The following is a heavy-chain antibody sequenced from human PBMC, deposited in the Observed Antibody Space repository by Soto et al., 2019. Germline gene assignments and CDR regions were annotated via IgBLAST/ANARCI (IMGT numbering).Heavy chain of an antibody. CDR2: INHSGST. Sequence: SETLSLTCAVYGGSFSGYYWSWVRQPPGKGLEWIGEINHSGSTNYNPSLKSRVTISVDTSKNQFSLKLSSVTAADTAVYYRARVGITMVRGVYYYYYGMDVWGQGTTVTVSS. V-gene: IGHV4-34*01. D-gene: IGHD3-10*01. J-gene: IGHJ6*02. CDR3: ARVGITMVRGVYYYYYGMDV. CDR1: GGSFSGYY.